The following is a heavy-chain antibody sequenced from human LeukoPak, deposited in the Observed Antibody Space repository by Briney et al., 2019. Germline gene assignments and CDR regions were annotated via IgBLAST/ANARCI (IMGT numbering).Heavy chain of an antibody. CDR2: ISGSGSTI. CDR3: VRASFQRWLQLGGD. Sequence: PGGSLRLSCAASGFTFGSYNMIWVRQAPGRGLEWVSYISGSGSTIYYADSVKGRFTISRDNAKNSLYLQMNNLRDEDTAVYYCVRASFQRWLQLGGDWGQGTLVTVSS. J-gene: IGHJ4*02. V-gene: IGHV3-48*02. CDR1: GFTFGSYN. D-gene: IGHD5-24*01.